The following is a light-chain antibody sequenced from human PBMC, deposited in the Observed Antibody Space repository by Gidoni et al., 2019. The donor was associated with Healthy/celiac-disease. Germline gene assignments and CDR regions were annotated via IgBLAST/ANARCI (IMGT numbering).Light chain of an antibody. CDR1: QSVSSN. V-gene: IGKV3-15*01. Sequence: EIVMTQSPATLSVSPGERATLSCRASQSVSSNLAWYQQKPGQAPRLLIYGASTRATGIPARFSGSGSGTEFTLTISSLQSEDFAVYYCQQYNNWPRVFTFGPGTKVEIK. J-gene: IGKJ3*01. CDR2: GAS. CDR3: QQYNNWPRVFT.